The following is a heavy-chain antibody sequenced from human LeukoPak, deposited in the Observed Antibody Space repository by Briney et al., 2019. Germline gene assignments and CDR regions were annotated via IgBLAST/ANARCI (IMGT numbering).Heavy chain of an antibody. D-gene: IGHD3-10*01. Sequence: PSESLSLTCTVSGGSISSSSYYWGWIRQPPGKGLEWIGYIYYSGSTNYNPSLKSRVTISVDTSKNQFSLKLSSVTAADTAVYYCARLSKVRGQYYYYYMDVWGKGTTVTISS. CDR2: IYYSGST. V-gene: IGHV4-61*05. J-gene: IGHJ6*03. CDR1: GGSISSSSYY. CDR3: ARLSKVRGQYYYYYMDV.